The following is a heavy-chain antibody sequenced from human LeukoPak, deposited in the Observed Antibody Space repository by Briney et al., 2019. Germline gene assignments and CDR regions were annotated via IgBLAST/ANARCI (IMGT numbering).Heavy chain of an antibody. CDR2: ISGSGGST. CDR3: AKLRRYYYGSGSPGY. Sequence: GGSLRLSCAASGFTYSSYAMSWVRQAPGKGLEWVSAISGSGGSTYYADSVKGRFTISRDNSKNTLYLQMNSLRAEDTAVYYCAKLRRYYYGSGSPGYWGQGTLVTVSS. D-gene: IGHD3-10*01. J-gene: IGHJ4*02. CDR1: GFTYSSYA. V-gene: IGHV3-23*01.